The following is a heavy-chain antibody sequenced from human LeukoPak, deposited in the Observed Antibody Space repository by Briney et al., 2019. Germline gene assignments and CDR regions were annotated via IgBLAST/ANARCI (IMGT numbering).Heavy chain of an antibody. CDR2: IYHDGNT. J-gene: IGHJ6*03. CDR1: GYPISSSHY. D-gene: IGHD1-14*01. CDR3: ARVHGDRTKYYYYYMDV. V-gene: IGHV4-38-2*02. Sequence: SETLSLTCIVSGYPISSSHYWGWIRQPPGKGLEWIGGIYHDGNTYYNPPLKSRLTLSLDTSKNHFSLKLTSVTAADTAVYYCARVHGDRTKYYYYYMDVWGKGTTVTVSS.